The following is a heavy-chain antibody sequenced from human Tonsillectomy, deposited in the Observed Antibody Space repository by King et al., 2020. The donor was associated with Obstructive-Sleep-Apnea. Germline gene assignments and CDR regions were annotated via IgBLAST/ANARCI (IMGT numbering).Heavy chain of an antibody. CDR2: ISWNSGRT. Sequence: VQLVESGGGLVQPGRSLRLSCAASGFTFDDYAMHWVRQAPGKGLEWVAGISWNSGRTGYADSVKGRFTISRDNAKNSLYLQMKSPRVEDTALYYCAKDMSSGWYGPIDYWGQGTLVSVSS. CDR1: GFTFDDYA. J-gene: IGHJ4*02. V-gene: IGHV3-9*01. D-gene: IGHD6-19*01. CDR3: AKDMSSGWYGPIDY.